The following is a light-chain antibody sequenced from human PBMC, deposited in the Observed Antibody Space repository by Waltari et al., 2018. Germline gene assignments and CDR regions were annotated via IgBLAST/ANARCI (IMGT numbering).Light chain of an antibody. V-gene: IGKV2-28*01. Sequence: DTVMTESSLSLTVTPGEPDSISCRSSQSLLHSNGYNYLDWYLQKPGQPPQLLIYLGSDRASGVPDRFSGSGSGTDFTLKISSVEAEDIGVYYCMQALHTPPAFGQGTRVEI. CDR1: QSLLHSNGYNY. CDR3: MQALHTPPA. J-gene: IGKJ1*01. CDR2: LGS.